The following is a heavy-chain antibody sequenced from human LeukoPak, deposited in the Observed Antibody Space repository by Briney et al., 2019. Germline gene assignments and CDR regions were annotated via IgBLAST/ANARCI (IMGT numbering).Heavy chain of an antibody. V-gene: IGHV1-69*13. J-gene: IGHJ6*03. CDR1: GGTFSSYA. CDR2: IIPIFGTA. Sequence: GASVKVSCKASGGTFSSYAISWVRQAPGQGLEWMGGIIPIFGTANYAQKFQGRVTITADESTSTAYMELSSLRSEDTAVYYCARQTRGTMKQNYDFWSGYPHYYYYMDVWGKGTTVTVSS. CDR3: ARQTRGTMKQNYDFWSGYPHYYYYMDV. D-gene: IGHD3-3*01.